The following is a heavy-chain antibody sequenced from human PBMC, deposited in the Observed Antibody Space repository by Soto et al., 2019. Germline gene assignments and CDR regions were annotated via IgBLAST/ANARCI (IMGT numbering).Heavy chain of an antibody. Sequence: QVHLVESGGGVVQPGEALRLSCAASGFTFKSFAMHWVRQAPGKGLEWVAFISDDGSNQYFADSVKGRFTISRDNSENTVSLQISSLRPGDTAVYYCAKDLYSGSYSSYYFHHWGQGTLVTFSS. CDR3: AKDLYSGSYSSYYFHH. CDR2: ISDDGSNQ. CDR1: GFTFKSFA. J-gene: IGHJ4*02. V-gene: IGHV3-30*18. D-gene: IGHD1-26*01.